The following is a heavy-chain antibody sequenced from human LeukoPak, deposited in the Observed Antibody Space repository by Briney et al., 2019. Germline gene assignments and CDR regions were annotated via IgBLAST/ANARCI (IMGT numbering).Heavy chain of an antibody. J-gene: IGHJ4*02. D-gene: IGHD7-27*01. Sequence: ASVKVSCKTSGYTXTDHYFHWLRQAPGQGLEWMGWSHSKSGDTNYAERFQGRVSLTRDTSISTAYMEWSSLRSDDTAVYYCARDHNWGPDYWGQGTLVSVSS. CDR3: ARDHNWGPDY. V-gene: IGHV1-2*02. CDR1: GYTXTDHY. CDR2: SHSKSGDT.